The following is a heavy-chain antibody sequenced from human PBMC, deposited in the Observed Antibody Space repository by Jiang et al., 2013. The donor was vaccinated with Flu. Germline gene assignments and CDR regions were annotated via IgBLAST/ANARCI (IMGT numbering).Heavy chain of an antibody. J-gene: IGHJ5*02. CDR1: GDSVSSNSAA. D-gene: IGHD6-19*01. Sequence: SQTLSLTCAISGDSVSSNSAAWNWIRQSPSRGLEWLGRTYYRSKWYNDYAVSVKSRITINPDTSKNQFSLQLNSVTPEDTAVYYCARGGYSSGWWESNWFDPWGQGPWSPSPQ. CDR2: TYYRSKWYN. V-gene: IGHV6-1*01. CDR3: ARGGYSSGWWESNWFDP.